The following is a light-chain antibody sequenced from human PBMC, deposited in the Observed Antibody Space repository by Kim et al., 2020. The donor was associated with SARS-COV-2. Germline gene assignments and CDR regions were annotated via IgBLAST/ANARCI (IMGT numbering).Light chain of an antibody. CDR1: NIGRKS. J-gene: IGLJ2*01. CDR2: YDS. V-gene: IGLV3-21*04. Sequence: PGKTARITCGGNNIGRKSVHWYQQKPGQAPVLVIYYDSDRPSGIPERFSGSNSGNTATLTISRVEAGDEADYYCQVWDSSSDHVVFGGGTQLTVL. CDR3: QVWDSSSDHVV.